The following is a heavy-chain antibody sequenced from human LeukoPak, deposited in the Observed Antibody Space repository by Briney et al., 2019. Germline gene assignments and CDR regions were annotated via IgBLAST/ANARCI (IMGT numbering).Heavy chain of an antibody. V-gene: IGHV4-34*11. Sequence: SETLSLTCAVYGGSFSGYYWSRIRQPPGKGLEWIGSVYYSGSTNYNPSLNSRVTISVDTSKNQVSLILSSVTAADTAAYYCARSFGDYWYWGQGTLVTVSS. CDR1: GGSFSGYY. J-gene: IGHJ4*02. CDR2: VYYSGST. D-gene: IGHD3-16*01. CDR3: ARSFGDYWY.